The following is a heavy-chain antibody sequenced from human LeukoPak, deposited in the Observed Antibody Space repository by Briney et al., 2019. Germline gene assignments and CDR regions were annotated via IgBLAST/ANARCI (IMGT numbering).Heavy chain of an antibody. V-gene: IGHV1-46*01. CDR3: ARDQATVATPWWDH. Sequence: ASVKLSCKASGYTFTSYYIHWVRLAPGQGLEWMGIINPSGGTTSYSHKFQDRVTMTRDTSISTAYMELSSLRSDDTAVYFCARDQATVATPWWDHWGQGTLVTVSS. J-gene: IGHJ4*02. CDR1: GYTFTSYY. CDR2: INPSGGTT. D-gene: IGHD4-23*01.